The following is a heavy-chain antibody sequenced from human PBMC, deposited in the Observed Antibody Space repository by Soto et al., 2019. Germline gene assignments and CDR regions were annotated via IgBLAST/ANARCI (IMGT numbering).Heavy chain of an antibody. D-gene: IGHD3-3*01. CDR1: GGTFSSYA. J-gene: IGHJ4*02. Sequence: QVQLVQSGAEVKKPGSSVKVSCKASGGTFSSYAISWVRQAPGQGLEWMGGTIPIFGTANYAQKFQGRVTITADESTSTAYMELSSLRSEDTAVYYCASTRVNYDFWSGYYGPDYWGQGTLVTVSS. CDR3: ASTRVNYDFWSGYYGPDY. CDR2: TIPIFGTA. V-gene: IGHV1-69*01.